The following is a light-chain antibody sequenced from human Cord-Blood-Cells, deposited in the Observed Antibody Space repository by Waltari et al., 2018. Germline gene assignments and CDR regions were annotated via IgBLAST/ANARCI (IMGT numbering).Light chain of an antibody. CDR3: QQYYSYPFT. CDR2: AAS. V-gene: IGKV1-8*01. J-gene: IGKJ3*01. Sequence: AIRITQSPSSLSASTGDRVTIPCRASQGISSYLAWYQQKPGKAPKLLIYAASTLQSGVPSRFSGSGSGTDFTLTISCLQSEDFATYYCQQYYSYPFTFGPGTKVDIK. CDR1: QGISSY.